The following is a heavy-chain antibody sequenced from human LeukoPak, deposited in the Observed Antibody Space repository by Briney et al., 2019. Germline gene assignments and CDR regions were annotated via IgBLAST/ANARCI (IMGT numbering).Heavy chain of an antibody. D-gene: IGHD2-21*01. CDR3: AREERPGYLDDY. CDR2: ISSSSSYI. J-gene: IGHJ4*02. CDR1: GFTFSSYS. V-gene: IGHV3-21*01. Sequence: PGGSLRLFCAASGFTFSSYSMNWVRQAPGKGLEWVSSISSSSSYIYYADSVKGRFTISRDNAKNSLYLQMNSLRAEDTAVYYCAREERPGYLDDYWGQGTLVTVSS.